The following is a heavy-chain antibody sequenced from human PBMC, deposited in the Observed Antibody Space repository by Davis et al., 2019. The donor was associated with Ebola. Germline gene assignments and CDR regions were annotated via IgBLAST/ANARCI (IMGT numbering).Heavy chain of an antibody. CDR1: GFTFSSYA. D-gene: IGHD4-17*01. CDR3: ARGQGDDYGDYEYYFDY. Sequence: PGGSLRLSCAASGFTFSSYAMSWVRQAPGKGLEWVSAISGSGGSTYYADSVKGRFTISRDNSKNTLYLQMNSLRAEDTAVYYCARGQGDDYGDYEYYFDYWGQGTLVTVSS. CDR2: ISGSGGST. V-gene: IGHV3-23*01. J-gene: IGHJ4*02.